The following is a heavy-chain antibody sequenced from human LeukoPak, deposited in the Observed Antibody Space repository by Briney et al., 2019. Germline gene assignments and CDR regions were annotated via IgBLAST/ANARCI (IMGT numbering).Heavy chain of an antibody. J-gene: IGHJ4*02. CDR1: GGSISSSSYY. CDR3: ARGRGYNSFDY. CDR2: INHSGST. D-gene: IGHD5-24*01. Sequence: SETLSLTCTVSGGSISSSSYYWGWIRQPPGKGLEWIGEINHSGSTNYNPSLKSRVTISVDTSKNQFSLKLRSVTAVDTAVYYCARGRGYNSFDYWGQGTLVTVSS. V-gene: IGHV4-39*07.